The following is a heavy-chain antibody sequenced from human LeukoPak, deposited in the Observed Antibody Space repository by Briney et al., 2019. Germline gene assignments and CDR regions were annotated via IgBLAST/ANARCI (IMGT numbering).Heavy chain of an antibody. CDR1: GFTFSIYW. D-gene: IGHD2-2*01. J-gene: IGHJ5*02. V-gene: IGHV3-74*03. Sequence: PGGSLRLSCAASGFTFSIYWMNWVRQVPGKGLVWVSRINSDGSDIKYADSVKGRFTISRDNAKSTLYLQMNSLRAEDTAAYYCARGSCSSTSCPPRWFDPWGQGTLVTVSS. CDR2: INSDGSDI. CDR3: ARGSCSSTSCPPRWFDP.